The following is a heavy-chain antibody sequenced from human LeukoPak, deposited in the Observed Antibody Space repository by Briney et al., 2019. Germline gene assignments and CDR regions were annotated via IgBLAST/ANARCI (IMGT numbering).Heavy chain of an antibody. CDR1: GYTFTGYY. CDR2: INPNSGGT. V-gene: IGHV1-2*06. D-gene: IGHD6-19*01. CDR3: AREGRNSGWYYFDY. J-gene: IGHJ4*02. Sequence: GASVKVSCKASGYTFTGYYMHWVRQAPGQGLEWMGRINPNSGGTNYAQKFQGRITMTRDTSISTAYMELSSLRSEDTAVYYCAREGRNSGWYYFDYWGQGTLVPVSS.